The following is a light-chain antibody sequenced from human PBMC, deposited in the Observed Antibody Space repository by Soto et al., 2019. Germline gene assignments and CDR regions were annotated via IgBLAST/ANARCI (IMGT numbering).Light chain of an antibody. J-gene: IGKJ4*01. CDR1: QSVSSN. CDR3: QQYGSSPLT. V-gene: IGKV3-15*01. Sequence: EIVMTQSPATLSVSPGERATLSCRASQSVSSNLAWYQQKPGQAPRLVIYGASTRATGIPARFSGSGSGTEFTLTISSLQPEDFAVYYCQQYGSSPLTFGGGTKVEIK. CDR2: GAS.